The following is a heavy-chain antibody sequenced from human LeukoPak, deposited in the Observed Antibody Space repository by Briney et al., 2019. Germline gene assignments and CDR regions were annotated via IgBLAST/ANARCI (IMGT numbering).Heavy chain of an antibody. CDR1: GGSISSGDYY. Sequence: SQTLSLTCTVSGGSISSGDYYWSWIPQPPGKGLEWIGYIYYSGSTYYNPSLKSRVTISVDTSKNQFSLKLSSVTAADTAVYYCARGAKGDYGDYRADDAFDIWGQGTMVTVSS. V-gene: IGHV4-30-4*01. CDR2: IYYSGST. D-gene: IGHD4-17*01. J-gene: IGHJ3*02. CDR3: ARGAKGDYGDYRADDAFDI.